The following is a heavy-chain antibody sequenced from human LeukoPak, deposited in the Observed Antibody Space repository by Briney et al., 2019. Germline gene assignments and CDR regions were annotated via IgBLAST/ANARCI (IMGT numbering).Heavy chain of an antibody. V-gene: IGHV3-64D*06. J-gene: IGHJ6*02. D-gene: IGHD3-3*01. CDR3: VKGTPHLIGLSIFGVVSGGHYYYGMDV. CDR1: GFTFSSYA. Sequence: GGSLRLSCLASGFTFSSYAMHWVRQAPGKGLEYVSAISSNGGSTYYADSVKGRFTISRDNSKNTLYLQMSSLRAEDTAVYYCVKGTPHLIGLSIFGVVSGGHYYYGMDVWGQGTTVTVSS. CDR2: ISSNGGST.